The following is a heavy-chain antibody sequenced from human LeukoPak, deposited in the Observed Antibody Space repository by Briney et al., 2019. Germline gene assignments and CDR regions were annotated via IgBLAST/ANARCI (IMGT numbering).Heavy chain of an antibody. Sequence: GGSLRLSCAASGLTFSSSVMSWVRQAPGRGLEWVSTITSGGSTYYADSVKGRFTISRDNSENTLYLQMNSQRDADTAVYFCAKRSTGSHGGSFDYWGQGTLVTVSS. CDR1: GLTFSSSV. J-gene: IGHJ4*02. CDR2: ITSGGST. CDR3: AKRSTGSHGGSFDY. D-gene: IGHD1-26*01. V-gene: IGHV3-23*01.